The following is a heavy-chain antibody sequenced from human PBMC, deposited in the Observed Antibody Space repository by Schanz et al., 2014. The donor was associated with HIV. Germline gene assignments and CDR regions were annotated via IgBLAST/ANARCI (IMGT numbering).Heavy chain of an antibody. CDR3: ARGRIAADLKF. CDR1: GGSFSGYY. J-gene: IGHJ4*02. CDR2: INHSGRT. Sequence: QLRLQESGPGLVKPSETLSLTCDVSGGSFSGYYWIWLRQSPGKGLEWIGEINHSGRTDYKSSLKSRVTISTNTSTNQFSLTLGSVSAADTGVYYCARGRIAADLKFWGQGTLVTVSS. D-gene: IGHD6-25*01. V-gene: IGHV4-34*01.